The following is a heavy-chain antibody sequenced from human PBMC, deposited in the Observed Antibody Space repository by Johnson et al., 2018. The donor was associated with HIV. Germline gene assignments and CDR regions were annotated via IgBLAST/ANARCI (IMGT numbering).Heavy chain of an antibody. Sequence: QVQLVESGGGVVQPGRSLRLSCAASGFTFSSYAMYWVRQAPGKGLEWVAVIWYDGSNKYYADSVKGRFTISRDNSKNTLYLQMNSLRAEDTAVYYCAGRVQWLVRAYAFDIWGQGTMVTVSS. J-gene: IGHJ3*02. CDR1: GFTFSSYA. CDR2: IWYDGSNK. V-gene: IGHV3-33*08. D-gene: IGHD6-19*01. CDR3: AGRVQWLVRAYAFDI.